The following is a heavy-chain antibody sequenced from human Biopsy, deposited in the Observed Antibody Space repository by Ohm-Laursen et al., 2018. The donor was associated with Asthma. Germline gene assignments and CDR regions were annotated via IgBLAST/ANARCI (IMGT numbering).Heavy chain of an antibody. CDR1: GYTFNSAG. D-gene: IGHD3-10*01. CDR3: ARAVDYSHYYGIDV. V-gene: IGHV1-18*01. Sequence: ASVKASCKASGYTFNSAGITWVRQAPGQGLEWMGWISVYNGNTKVAQKLQDRVTMITDTSTSKAYMELRSLRSDDTAVYFCARAVDYSHYYGIDVWGQGTTVTVSP. J-gene: IGHJ6*01. CDR2: ISVYNGNT.